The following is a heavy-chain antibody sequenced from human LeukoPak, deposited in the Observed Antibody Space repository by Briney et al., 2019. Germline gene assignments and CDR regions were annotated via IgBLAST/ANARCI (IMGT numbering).Heavy chain of an antibody. CDR2: ITSTGGST. Sequence: PGGSLRLSCAASGFTVSSNFMNWVRQAPGKGLEWVSSITSTGGSTYYADSVKGRFTISRDNSKNTLYLQMNSLRAEDTAVYYCAKDLRVGGWGQGTTVTVSS. V-gene: IGHV3-23*01. CDR3: AKDLRVGG. CDR1: GFTVSSNF. J-gene: IGHJ6*02.